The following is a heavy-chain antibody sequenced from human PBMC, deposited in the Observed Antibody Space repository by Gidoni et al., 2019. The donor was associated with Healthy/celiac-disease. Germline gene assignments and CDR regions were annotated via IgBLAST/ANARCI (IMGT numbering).Heavy chain of an antibody. Sequence: EVQLLESGGGLVQPGGSLRLSCAASGFTFSSYAMSWVRQAPGKGLEWVSASSGSGGSTDYADSVKGRFTISRDNSKNTLYLQMNSLRAEDTAVYYCATQDFWSGSTYHYWGQGTLVTVSS. V-gene: IGHV3-23*01. D-gene: IGHD3-3*01. J-gene: IGHJ4*02. CDR3: ATQDFWSGSTYHY. CDR2: SSGSGGST. CDR1: GFTFSSYA.